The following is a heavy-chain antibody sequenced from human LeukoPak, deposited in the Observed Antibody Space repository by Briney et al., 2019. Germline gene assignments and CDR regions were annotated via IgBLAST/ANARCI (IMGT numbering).Heavy chain of an antibody. D-gene: IGHD3-9*01. Sequence: GGSLRLSCAASGFTFSSYAMHWVRQAPGKGLQYVSVISSNGGSTYYANPVKGRFTISRDNSKNTLYLQMGGLKPEDMAVYYCAREGPGGYVGPYFDYWGQGTLVTVSS. V-gene: IGHV3-64*01. CDR3: AREGPGGYVGPYFDY. J-gene: IGHJ4*02. CDR2: ISSNGGST. CDR1: GFTFSSYA.